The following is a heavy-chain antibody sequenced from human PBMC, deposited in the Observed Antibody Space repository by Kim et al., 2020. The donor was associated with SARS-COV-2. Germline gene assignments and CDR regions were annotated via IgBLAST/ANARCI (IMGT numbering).Heavy chain of an antibody. CDR3: ARDWRYCSSTSCYFSGDGFDY. CDR2: ISSSSSYT. Sequence: GGSLRLSCAASGFTFSDYYMSWIRQAPGKGLEWVSYISSSSSYTNYADSVKGRFTISRDNAKNSLYLQMNSLRAEDTAVYYCARDWRYCSSTSCYFSGDGFDYWSQGTLVTVSS. J-gene: IGHJ4*02. D-gene: IGHD2-2*01. CDR1: GFTFSDYY. V-gene: IGHV3-11*06.